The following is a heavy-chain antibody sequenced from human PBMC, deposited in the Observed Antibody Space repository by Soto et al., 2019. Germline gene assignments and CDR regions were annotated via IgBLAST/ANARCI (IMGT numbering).Heavy chain of an antibody. D-gene: IGHD5-18*01. V-gene: IGHV1-69*13. CDR3: ARGAMANFDY. Sequence: SVKVSCKASGGTFGSQGIAWVQQAPGQGLEWMGGFIAMLGTPTYAKKVQGRATISADESLTSSYLELRSLRSEDTGVYFCARGAMANFDYWGQGTVVTVSS. J-gene: IGHJ4*02. CDR1: GGTFGSQG. CDR2: FIAMLGTP.